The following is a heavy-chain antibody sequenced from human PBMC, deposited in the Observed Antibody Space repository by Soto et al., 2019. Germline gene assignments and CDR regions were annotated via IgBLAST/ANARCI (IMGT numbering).Heavy chain of an antibody. Sequence: SETLSLTCTVSGGSISNGDFYWSRIRQPPGKGLEWIGFIFYSGSTYYNPSLKSRVTISVDTSKNQFSLNLTSVTAADTAVYYCARERRDLYDFDYWGHGTLVTVSS. J-gene: IGHJ5*01. V-gene: IGHV4-30-4*01. CDR1: GGSISNGDFY. CDR2: IFYSGST. D-gene: IGHD3-3*01. CDR3: ARERRDLYDFDY.